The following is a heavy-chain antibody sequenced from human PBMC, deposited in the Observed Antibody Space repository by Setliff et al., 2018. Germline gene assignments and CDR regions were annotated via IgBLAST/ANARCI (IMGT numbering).Heavy chain of an antibody. CDR1: GFNFSNYE. J-gene: IGHJ6*04. D-gene: IGHD3-16*01. CDR2: ISSIGRLI. CDR3: ASPPIRQYNDYMDV. Sequence: GGSLRLSCSGSGFNFSNYEINWVRQAPGKGLEWISYISSIGRLIHYADSVKGRFTVFRGNAGNSVHLQMNNLRVDDAAIYYCASPPIRQYNDYMDVWGKGTTVTVSS. V-gene: IGHV3-48*03.